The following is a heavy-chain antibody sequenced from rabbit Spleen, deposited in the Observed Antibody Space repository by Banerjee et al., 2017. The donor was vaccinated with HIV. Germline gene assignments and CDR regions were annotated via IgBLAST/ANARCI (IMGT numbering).Heavy chain of an antibody. CDR1: GFSLNSGYD. V-gene: IGHV1S45*01. CDR2: IYAGSSGAT. D-gene: IGHD8-1*01. Sequence: QEQLVESGGGLVQPGGSLTLTCKASGFSLNSGYDMCWVRQGPGKGLEWITSIYAGSSGATYSATWAKGRFTISKTSSTTVTLQMTSLTVADTATYFCARDAGTSFSTYGMDLWGPGTLVTVS. CDR3: ARDAGTSFSTYGMDL. J-gene: IGHJ6*01.